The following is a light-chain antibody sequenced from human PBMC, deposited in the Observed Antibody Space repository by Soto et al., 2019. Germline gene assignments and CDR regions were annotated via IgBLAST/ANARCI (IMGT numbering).Light chain of an antibody. CDR2: EVS. CDR1: SSDVGGHNY. J-gene: IGLJ3*02. V-gene: IGLV2-14*01. Sequence: QSALTQPASVSGSPGQSITISCTGTSSDVGGHNYISWFQQHPGKAPKLMIYEVSNRPSGVSNRVSGSKSGNTASLTISGLQAEDEADYYCSSYTTSSTLGVFGGGTKLTVL. CDR3: SSYTTSSTLGV.